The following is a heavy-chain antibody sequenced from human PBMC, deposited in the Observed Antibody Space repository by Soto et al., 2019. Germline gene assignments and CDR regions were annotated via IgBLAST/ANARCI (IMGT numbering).Heavy chain of an antibody. Sequence: QVQLVQSGAEVKKPGSSVKVSCKASGGTFSSYAISWVRQAPGQGLEWMGGIIPILGTANYAQKFQGRVTITADESTSTAYMELSSLRSEDTAVYYCARPRDGYKYYYYYGMDVWGQGTTVTVSS. D-gene: IGHD5-12*01. V-gene: IGHV1-69*01. CDR3: ARPRDGYKYYYYYGMDV. CDR2: IIPILGTA. J-gene: IGHJ6*02. CDR1: GGTFSSYA.